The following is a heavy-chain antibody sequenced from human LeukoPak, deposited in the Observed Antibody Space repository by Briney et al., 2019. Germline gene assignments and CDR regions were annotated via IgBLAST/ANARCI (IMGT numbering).Heavy chain of an antibody. CDR2: INPNSGGT. V-gene: IGHV1-3*01. CDR1: GYMFTSYA. J-gene: IGHJ5*02. D-gene: IGHD5-24*01. Sequence: ASVKVSCKASGYMFTSYAMHWVRQAPGQRLEWMGWINPNSGGTNYAQKFQGRVTMTRDMATSTDYLEVSSLRSEDTAVYYCARDNSLRDTAWWFDPWGQGTLVTVSS. CDR3: ARDNSLRDTAWWFDP.